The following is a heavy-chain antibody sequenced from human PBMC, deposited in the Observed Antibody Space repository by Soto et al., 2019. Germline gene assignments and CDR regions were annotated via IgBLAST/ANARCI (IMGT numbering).Heavy chain of an antibody. V-gene: IGHV3-23*01. D-gene: IGHD3-9*01. Sequence: GGSLRLSCAASGFTFSSYAMSWARQAPGKGLEWVSAISGSGGSTYYADSVKGRFTISRDNSKNTLYLQMNSLRAEDTAVYYCAKDRYFDWFRARYWGQGTLVTVSS. CDR3: AKDRYFDWFRARY. J-gene: IGHJ4*02. CDR1: GFTFSSYA. CDR2: ISGSGGST.